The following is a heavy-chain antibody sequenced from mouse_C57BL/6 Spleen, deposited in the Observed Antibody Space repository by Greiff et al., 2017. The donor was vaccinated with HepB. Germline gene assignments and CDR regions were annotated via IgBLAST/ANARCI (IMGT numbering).Heavy chain of an antibody. J-gene: IGHJ3*01. D-gene: IGHD2-4*01. V-gene: IGHV1-64*01. CDR1: GYTFTSYW. CDR3: ARELYYDYGGGFAY. CDR2: IHPNSGST. Sequence: QVQLQQPGAELVKPGASVKLSCKASGYTFTSYWMHWVKQRPGQGLEWIGMIHPNSGSTNYNEKFKSKATLTVDKSSSTAYMQLSSLTSEDSAVYYCARELYYDYGGGFAYWGQGTLVTVSA.